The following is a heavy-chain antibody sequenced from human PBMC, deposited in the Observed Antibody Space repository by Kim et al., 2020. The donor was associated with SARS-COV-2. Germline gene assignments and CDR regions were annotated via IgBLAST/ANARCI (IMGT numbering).Heavy chain of an antibody. J-gene: IGHJ5*02. V-gene: IGHV4-59*01. Sequence: SETLSLTCTVSGGSISSYYWSWIRQPPGKGLEWIGYIYYSGSTNYNPSLKSRVTISVDTSKNQFSLKLSSVTAADTAVYYCARTSGYSYGFWFDPWGQGTLVTVSS. CDR2: IYYSGST. CDR3: ARTSGYSYGFWFDP. CDR1: GGSISSYY. D-gene: IGHD5-18*01.